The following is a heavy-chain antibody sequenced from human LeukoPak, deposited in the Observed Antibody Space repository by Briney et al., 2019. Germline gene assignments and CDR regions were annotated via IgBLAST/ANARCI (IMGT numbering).Heavy chain of an antibody. CDR1: GFTFSNYG. CDR3: ARDRYYYDVKPRVNDY. D-gene: IGHD3-22*01. Sequence: GGSLRLSCAASGFTFSNYGMNWVRQAPGKGLEWVSAISGSGHNTYYADSVKGRFTISRDNSKNTLYLQMNSLRAEDTAVYYCARDRYYYDVKPRVNDYWGQGTLVTVSS. CDR2: ISGSGHNT. V-gene: IGHV3-23*01. J-gene: IGHJ4*02.